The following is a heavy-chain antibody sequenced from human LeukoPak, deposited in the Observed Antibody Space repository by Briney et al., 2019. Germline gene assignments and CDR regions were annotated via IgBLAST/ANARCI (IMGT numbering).Heavy chain of an antibody. V-gene: IGHV4-34*01. CDR2: INHSGST. J-gene: IGHJ4*02. Sequence: PSETLSLTCAVYGGSFSGYYWSWIRQPPGKGLEWIGEINHSGSTNYYPSLKSRVTISVDTSKNQFSLKLSSVTAADTAVYYCARAITIFGVAPFDYWGQGTLVTVSS. D-gene: IGHD3-3*01. CDR1: GGSFSGYY. CDR3: ARAITIFGVAPFDY.